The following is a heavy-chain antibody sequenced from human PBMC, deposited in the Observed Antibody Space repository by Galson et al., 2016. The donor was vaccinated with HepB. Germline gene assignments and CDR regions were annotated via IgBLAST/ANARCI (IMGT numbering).Heavy chain of an antibody. CDR1: GLSFSPYA. D-gene: IGHD6-13*01. J-gene: IGHJ6*02. CDR2: INGTGTIT. V-gene: IGHV3-23*01. CDR3: AKDRTPGTIATTASRSGVDV. Sequence: SLRLSCAASGLSFSPYAVSWVRQAPGKGLEWVSAINGTGTITKYADSVKGRFTISRDNSNNTLYLQMNSLRAEDTAVYYCAKDRTPGTIATTASRSGVDVWGQGATVSVSS.